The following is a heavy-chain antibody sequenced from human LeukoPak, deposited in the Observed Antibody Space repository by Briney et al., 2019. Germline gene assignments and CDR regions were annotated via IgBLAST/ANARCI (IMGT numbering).Heavy chain of an antibody. J-gene: IGHJ4*02. CDR1: GFTFSSYG. Sequence: PGGSLRLSCAASGFTFSSYGMHWVRQAPGKGLEWVAVISYDGSNKYYADSVKGRFTISRDNSKNTLYLQMNSLRAEDTAVYYCAKDRTRWSGSGYFGYWGQGTLVTVSS. CDR2: ISYDGSNK. D-gene: IGHD2-15*01. CDR3: AKDRTRWSGSGYFGY. V-gene: IGHV3-30*18.